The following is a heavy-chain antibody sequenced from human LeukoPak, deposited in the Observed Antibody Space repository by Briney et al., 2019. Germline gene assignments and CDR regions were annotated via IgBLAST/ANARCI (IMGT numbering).Heavy chain of an antibody. V-gene: IGHV3-48*03. CDR1: GFTFSSYE. J-gene: IGHJ4*02. Sequence: GGSLRLSCAASGFTFSSYEMNWVRQAPGKGLEWVSYISSSGSTIYYADSVKGRFTISRDNAKNSLYLQMNSLRAEDTAVYYCATGIAAAGIEYFDYWGQGTLVTVSS. D-gene: IGHD6-13*01. CDR3: ATGIAAAGIEYFDY. CDR2: ISSSGSTI.